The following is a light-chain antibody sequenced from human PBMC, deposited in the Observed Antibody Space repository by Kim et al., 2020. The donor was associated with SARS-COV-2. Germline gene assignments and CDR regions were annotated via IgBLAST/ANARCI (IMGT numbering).Light chain of an antibody. CDR3: SSYTSKSTLYV. Sequence: QSALTQPASVSGSPAQSITISCTGTSSDVGGYNYVSWYQQHPGKAPKLMIYGVSNRPSGVSNRFSGSKSGNTASLTISGLQAEDEADYYCSSYTSKSTLYVFGIGTRVTVL. CDR2: GVS. J-gene: IGLJ1*01. CDR1: SSDVGGYNY. V-gene: IGLV2-14*03.